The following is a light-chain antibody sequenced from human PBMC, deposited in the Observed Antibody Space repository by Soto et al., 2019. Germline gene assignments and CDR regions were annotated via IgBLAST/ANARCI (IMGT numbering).Light chain of an antibody. CDR1: SSDVGGYDY. V-gene: IGLV2-14*01. CDR3: SSYTSSSPYV. Sequence: QSALTQPASVSGSPGQSITISCTGTSSDVGGYDYVSWYQQHPGKAPKVMIYEVNNRPSGVSNRFSGSKSGNTASLTISGLQAEDEADYYCSSYTSSSPYVFGAGTKLTVL. CDR2: EVN. J-gene: IGLJ1*01.